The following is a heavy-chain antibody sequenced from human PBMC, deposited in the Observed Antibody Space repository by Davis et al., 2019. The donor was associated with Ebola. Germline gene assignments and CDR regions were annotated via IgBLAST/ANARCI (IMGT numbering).Heavy chain of an antibody. CDR3: TPWKTTEGPVSYYGMDV. V-gene: IGHV3-30*02. CDR1: GFSFSSYG. CDR2: IRYDGSDK. Sequence: GESLKISCVASGFSFSSYGMYWVRQAPGKGLEWVAFIRYDGSDKYYGDSVKGRFTISRDNAKDSLYLQMNSLKTEDTAVYYCTPWKTTEGPVSYYGMDVWGKGTTVTVSS. D-gene: IGHD4-11*01. J-gene: IGHJ6*04.